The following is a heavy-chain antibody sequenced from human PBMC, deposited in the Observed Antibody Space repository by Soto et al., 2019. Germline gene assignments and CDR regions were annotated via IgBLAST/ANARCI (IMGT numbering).Heavy chain of an antibody. D-gene: IGHD3-16*01. CDR2: IYYSGNT. V-gene: IGHV4-31*03. CDR1: GGSINIGGYY. J-gene: IGHJ5*02. Sequence: QLQLQESGPGLVKPSQTLSLTCTVSGGSINIGGYYWSWIRQHPGKGLEWIGYIYYSGNTYYNPSVKSRLTLSIATSKNQFSLELNSVTAADTALYYCATAVTFGWFDPWGQGTLVTVSS. CDR3: ATAVTFGWFDP.